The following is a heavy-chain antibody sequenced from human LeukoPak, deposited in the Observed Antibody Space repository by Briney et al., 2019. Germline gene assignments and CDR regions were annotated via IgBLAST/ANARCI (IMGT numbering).Heavy chain of an antibody. V-gene: IGHV4-39*01. CDR3: ARHQGCSGTTCSNWFEP. J-gene: IGHJ5*02. CDR1: GGSISGSSYY. CDR2: IYYTGNT. Sequence: SETLSLTCTVSGGSISGSSYYWDWIRQPPGKGLEWIGSIYYTGNTYYNPSLKSRVTISVDRSKNQFSLKLTSVTAADTAMYYCARHQGCSGTTCSNWFEPWGQGTLVTVSS. D-gene: IGHD2-2*01.